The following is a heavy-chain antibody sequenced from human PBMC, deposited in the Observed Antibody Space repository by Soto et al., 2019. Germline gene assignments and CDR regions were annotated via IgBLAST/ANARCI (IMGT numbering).Heavy chain of an antibody. CDR1: GFMFSTHT. D-gene: IGHD1-26*01. J-gene: IGHJ4*02. V-gene: IGHV3-23*01. CDR3: AKGFDRNSFDS. Sequence: GGSLRLSXEASGFMFSTHTMNWVRQAPGKGLEWVAQIFRGGDVTSYAASVKGRFTISRDNSKDTLYLQMNSLRAEDTAIYYCAKGFDRNSFDSWGRGTLVTVSS. CDR2: IFRGGDVT.